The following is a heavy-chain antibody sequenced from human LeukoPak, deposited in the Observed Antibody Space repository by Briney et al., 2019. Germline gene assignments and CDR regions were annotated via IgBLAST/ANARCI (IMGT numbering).Heavy chain of an antibody. Sequence: SETLSLTCTLSGGSINSFYWSWLRQPPGKGLEWIGYIYYTGHTNYNPSLKSRVTISVDTSKNQFSLKLSSVTAADTAVYYCARGAGWYQFWGQGTLVTVSS. CDR2: IYYTGHT. D-gene: IGHD6-19*01. CDR1: GGSINSFY. CDR3: ARGAGWYQF. V-gene: IGHV4-59*01. J-gene: IGHJ4*02.